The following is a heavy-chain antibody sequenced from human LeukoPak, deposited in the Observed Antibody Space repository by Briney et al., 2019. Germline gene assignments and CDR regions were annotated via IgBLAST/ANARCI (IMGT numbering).Heavy chain of an antibody. CDR3: ARDPYYYDSSGYYRPGAFDI. CDR1: GYTFTGYY. J-gene: IGHJ3*02. V-gene: IGHV1-69*06. D-gene: IGHD3-22*01. Sequence: ASVKVSCKASGYTFTGYYIHWVRQAPGQGLEWMGGIIPIFGTANYAQKFQGRVTITADKSTSTAYMELSSLRSEDTAVYYCARDPYYYDSSGYYRPGAFDIWGQGTMVTVSS. CDR2: IIPIFGTA.